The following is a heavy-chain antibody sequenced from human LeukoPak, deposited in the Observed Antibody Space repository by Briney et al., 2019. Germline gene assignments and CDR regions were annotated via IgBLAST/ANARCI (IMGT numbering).Heavy chain of an antibody. Sequence: PGGSLRLSCAASGFTFSSYWMHWVRQAPGKGLVGVSRINSDGSSTSYADSVKGRFTISRDNAKNTLYLQMNRLRAEDTAVYYCARDYGDYVDMAFDIWGQGTMVTVSS. D-gene: IGHD4-17*01. CDR1: GFTFSSYW. J-gene: IGHJ3*02. V-gene: IGHV3-74*01. CDR2: INSDGSST. CDR3: ARDYGDYVDMAFDI.